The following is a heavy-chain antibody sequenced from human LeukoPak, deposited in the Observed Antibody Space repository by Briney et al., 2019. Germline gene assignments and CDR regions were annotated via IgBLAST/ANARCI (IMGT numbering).Heavy chain of an antibody. CDR1: GFTFRSYE. CDR3: ARVVYHFDS. D-gene: IGHD2-8*02. Sequence: GGSLRLSCAASGFTFRSYEMNWVRQAPGKGLEWVSSIRSSGSPIYYADSVKGRFTISRDNAKNSLYLQMNSLRDEDTAVYFCARVVYHFDSWGQGTLVTVSS. CDR2: IRSSGSPI. J-gene: IGHJ4*02. V-gene: IGHV3-48*03.